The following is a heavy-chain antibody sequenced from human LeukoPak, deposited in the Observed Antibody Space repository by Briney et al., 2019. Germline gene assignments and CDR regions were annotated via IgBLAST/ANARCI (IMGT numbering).Heavy chain of an antibody. V-gene: IGHV3-11*04. J-gene: IGHJ6*03. CDR1: GFTFSDYD. D-gene: IGHD3-3*01. CDR2: ISSSGSTI. CDR3: AREGPHYDFWSGYQEYYYYMDV. Sequence: GGSLRLSCAASGFTFSDYDMSWIRQAPGKGLEWVSYISSSGSTIYYADSVKGRFTISRDNAKNSLYLQMNSLRAEDTAVYYCAREGPHYDFWSGYQEYYYYMDVWGKGTTVTVSS.